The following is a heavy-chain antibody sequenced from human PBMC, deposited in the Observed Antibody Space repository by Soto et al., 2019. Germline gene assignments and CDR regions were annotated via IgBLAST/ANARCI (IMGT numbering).Heavy chain of an antibody. J-gene: IGHJ5*02. Sequence: EEQLSESGGDLVQPGGSLRLSCAASGFNFNTFAMSWIRQAPGKGLEWVSHISSSGDSKDYADSVRGRFTISRDNSKNVLVLQMNSLRADDTAIYYCAKDPPSPWTVKWVDPWGKGTLVSVSS. CDR3: AKDPPSPWTVKWVDP. V-gene: IGHV3-23*01. CDR1: GFNFNTFA. D-gene: IGHD1-1*01. CDR2: ISSSGDSK.